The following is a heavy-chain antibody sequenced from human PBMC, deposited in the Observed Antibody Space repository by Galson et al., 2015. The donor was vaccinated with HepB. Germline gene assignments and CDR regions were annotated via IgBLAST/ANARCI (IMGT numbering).Heavy chain of an antibody. J-gene: IGHJ5*02. CDR3: ARGAPIGVPGDWIDP. D-gene: IGHD6-19*01. V-gene: IGHV1-2*06. CDR1: GYTFSDNY. CDR2: IFPNTDNP. Sequence: SVKVSCKASGYTFSDNYIHWVRQAPGQGLEWMGRIFPNTDNPHYAQKFRGRVTMSRDTSINTAYMILTRLTFDDTAVYYCARGAPIGVPGDWIDPWGQGTQVTVSS.